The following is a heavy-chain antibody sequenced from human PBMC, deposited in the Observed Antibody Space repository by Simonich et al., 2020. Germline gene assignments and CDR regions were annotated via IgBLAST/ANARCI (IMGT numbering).Heavy chain of an antibody. CDR1: GGSISSYY. D-gene: IGHD2-2*01. J-gene: IGHJ6*03. Sequence: QVQLQESGPGLVKPSETLSLTCTVSGGSISSYYWSWIRQPPGKGLEWIGYIYYSVSTNYNPSLKSRVTISVDTSKNQFSLKLSSVTAADTAVYYCARGGRYCSSTSCYYYYYYMDVLGKGTTVTVSS. CDR3: ARGGRYCSSTSCYYYYYYMDV. V-gene: IGHV4-59*12. CDR2: IYYSVST.